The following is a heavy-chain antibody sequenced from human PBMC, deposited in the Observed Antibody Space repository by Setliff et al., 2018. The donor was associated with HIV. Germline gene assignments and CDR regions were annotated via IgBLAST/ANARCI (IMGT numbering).Heavy chain of an antibody. D-gene: IGHD6-13*01. CDR1: GYSFTSYW. V-gene: IGHV5-51*01. Sequence: GESLKISCKGSGYSFTSYWIGWVRRMPGKGLEWMGIIYPGDSDTRYSPSFQGQVTISADKSISTAYLQWSSLKASDTAMYYCARERWRIAAAGTWVYYGMDVWGQGTTVTVSS. J-gene: IGHJ6*02. CDR3: ARERWRIAAAGTWVYYGMDV. CDR2: IYPGDSDT.